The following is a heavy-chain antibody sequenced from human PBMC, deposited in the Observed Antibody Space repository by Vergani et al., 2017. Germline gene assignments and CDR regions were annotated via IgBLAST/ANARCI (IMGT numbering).Heavy chain of an antibody. CDR1: GGSISSSSYY. D-gene: IGHD6-6*01. CDR2: IYYSGST. Sequence: QLQLQEPGPGLVKPSETLSLTCTVFGGSISSSSYYWGWIRQPPGKGLEWIGSIYYSGSTYYNPSLKSRGTISVDTSKNQFSLKLSSVTAADTAVYYCARRGLHYSSSSERYFDLWGGGTLVTVSS. CDR3: ARRGLHYSSSSERYFDL. V-gene: IGHV4-39*01. J-gene: IGHJ2*01.